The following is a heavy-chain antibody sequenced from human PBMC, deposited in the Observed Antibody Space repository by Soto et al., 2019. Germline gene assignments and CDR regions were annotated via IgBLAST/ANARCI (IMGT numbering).Heavy chain of an antibody. CDR2: INQDGSES. J-gene: IGHJ4*02. Sequence: EVQLVESGGGLVQPGGSLRLSCVVSGLTFSNYWMSWVRQAPGKGLEWVANINQDGSESYYVDSVKGRFTISRDNAKNSLYLQMNSLSAEDTAVYYCARPARECSSPGCANWGQGTLVTVSS. D-gene: IGHD2-2*01. V-gene: IGHV3-7*01. CDR3: ARPARECSSPGCAN. CDR1: GLTFSNYW.